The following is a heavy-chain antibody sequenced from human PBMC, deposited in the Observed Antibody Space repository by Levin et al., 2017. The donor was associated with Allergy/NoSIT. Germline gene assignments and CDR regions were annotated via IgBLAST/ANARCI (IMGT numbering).Heavy chain of an antibody. D-gene: IGHD6-13*01. CDR2: IWYDGSNK. J-gene: IGHJ6*02. CDR3: ARDPGQQLYYYYYGMDV. Sequence: GGSLRLSCAASGFTFSSYGMHWVRQAPGKGLEWVAVIWYDGSNKYYADSVKGRFTISRDNSKNTLYLQMNSLRAEDTAVYYCARDPGQQLYYYYYGMDVWGQGTTVTVSS. V-gene: IGHV3-33*01. CDR1: GFTFSSYG.